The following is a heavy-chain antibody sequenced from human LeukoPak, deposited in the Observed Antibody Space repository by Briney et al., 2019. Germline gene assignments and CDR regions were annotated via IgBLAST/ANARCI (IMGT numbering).Heavy chain of an antibody. Sequence: GGSLRLSCAASGFTFSSYAMSWARQAPGKGLEWVSAISGSGGSTYYADSVKGRFTISRDNSKNTLYLQMNSLRAEDTAVYYCAKGSKYCGGDCYYYFDYWGQGTLVTVSS. CDR3: AKGSKYCGGDCYYYFDY. CDR2: ISGSGGST. CDR1: GFTFSSYA. J-gene: IGHJ4*02. V-gene: IGHV3-23*01. D-gene: IGHD2-21*02.